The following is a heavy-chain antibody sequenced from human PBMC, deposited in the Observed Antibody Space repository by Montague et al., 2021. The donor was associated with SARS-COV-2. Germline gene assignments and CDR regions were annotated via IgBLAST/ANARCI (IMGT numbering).Heavy chain of an antibody. J-gene: IGHJ4*02. CDR1: GGSISSHY. CDR3: ARGFDY. CDR2: INYSGST. Sequence: SETLSLTCTVSGGSISSHYWSWIRQPPGKGLEWIGDINYSGSTNYNPSLKGRVTISVDTSKNQFSLKLNSVTAADTAVYYCARGFDYWGQGTLVTVSS. V-gene: IGHV4-59*08.